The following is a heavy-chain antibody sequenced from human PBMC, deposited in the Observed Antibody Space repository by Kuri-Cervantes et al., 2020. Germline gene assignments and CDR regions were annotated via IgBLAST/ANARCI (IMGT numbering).Heavy chain of an antibody. CDR2: IWYDGSNK. CDR3: ARGVWFGEHTGFSDY. CDR1: GFTFSSYG. J-gene: IGHJ4*02. D-gene: IGHD3-10*01. V-gene: IGHV3-33*01. Sequence: GGSLRLSCAASGFTFSSYGTHWVRQAPGKGLEWVAVIWYDGSNKYYADSVKGRFTISRDNAKNSLYLQMISLRDEDTAVYYCARGVWFGEHTGFSDYWGQGTLVTVSS.